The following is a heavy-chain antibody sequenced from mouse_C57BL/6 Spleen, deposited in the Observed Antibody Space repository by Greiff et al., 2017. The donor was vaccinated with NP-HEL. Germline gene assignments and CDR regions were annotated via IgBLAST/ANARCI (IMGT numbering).Heavy chain of an antibody. CDR2: INPYNGGT. D-gene: IGHD1-1*01. J-gene: IGHJ2*01. CDR1: GYTFTDYY. V-gene: IGHV1-19*01. Sequence: EVQLQQSGPVLVKPGASVKMSCKASGYTFTDYYMNWVKQSHGKSLEWIGVINPYNGGTSYNQKFKGKATLTVDKSSSTAYMELNSLTSEDSAVYYCARGHPTVVGDYWGQGTTLTVSS. CDR3: ARGHPTVVGDY.